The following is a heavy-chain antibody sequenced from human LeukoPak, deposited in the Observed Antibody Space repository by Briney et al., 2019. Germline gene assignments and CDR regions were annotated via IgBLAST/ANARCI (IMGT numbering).Heavy chain of an antibody. J-gene: IGHJ4*02. CDR2: IKQDGSEK. Sequence: GGSLRLSCAASGFTFSSYWMSWVRQAPGKGLEWVANIKQDGSEKYYVDSVKGRFTISRDNAKNSLYLQMNSLRAEDTAVYYCARDWCSGGSCYGYWGPGTLVTVSS. D-gene: IGHD2-15*01. CDR1: GFTFSSYW. V-gene: IGHV3-7*01. CDR3: ARDWCSGGSCYGY.